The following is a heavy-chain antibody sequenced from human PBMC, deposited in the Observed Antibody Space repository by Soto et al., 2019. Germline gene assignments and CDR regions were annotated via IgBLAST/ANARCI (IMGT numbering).Heavy chain of an antibody. CDR1: GFTFSSYA. Sequence: EVQLLESGGGLVQPGGSLRLSCAASGFTFSSYAMTWVRQAPGKGLEWVSAINVRDDNTYYADSVKGRFTISRDNSKTTLYLQMSSLTAEDTAVYYCAKDRYGQMADYLEYWGQGTLVTVSS. J-gene: IGHJ4*02. CDR2: INVRDDNT. V-gene: IGHV3-23*01. D-gene: IGHD6-19*01. CDR3: AKDRYGQMADYLEY.